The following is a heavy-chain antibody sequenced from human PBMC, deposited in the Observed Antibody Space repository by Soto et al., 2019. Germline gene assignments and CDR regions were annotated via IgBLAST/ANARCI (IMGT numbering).Heavy chain of an antibody. J-gene: IGHJ3*02. Sequence: QVQLVESGGGVVQPGGSLSLSCAASGFTFSSSGMHWVRQAPGKGLEGVAVISYDGSIKYYADSVRGRFTISRDNSKNRLYLQMNSLRAEDTAMLYCAKEEPAAGGIGAFEIWGQGTLDTVSS. V-gene: IGHV3-30*18. CDR1: GFTFSSSG. D-gene: IGHD6-13*01. CDR2: ISYDGSIK. CDR3: AKEEPAAGGIGAFEI.